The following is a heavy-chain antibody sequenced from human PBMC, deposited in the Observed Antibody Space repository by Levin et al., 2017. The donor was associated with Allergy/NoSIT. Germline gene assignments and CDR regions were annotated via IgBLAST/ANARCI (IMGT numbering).Heavy chain of an antibody. Sequence: SVKVSCKASGGTFSSYAISWVRQAPGQGLEWMGGIIPIFGTANYAQKFQGRVTITADESTSTAYMELSSLRSEDTAVYYCARGAAAHGEPYGMDVWGQGTTVTVSS. V-gene: IGHV1-69*13. CDR3: ARGAAAHGEPYGMDV. CDR2: IIPIFGTA. D-gene: IGHD6-25*01. CDR1: GGTFSSYA. J-gene: IGHJ6*02.